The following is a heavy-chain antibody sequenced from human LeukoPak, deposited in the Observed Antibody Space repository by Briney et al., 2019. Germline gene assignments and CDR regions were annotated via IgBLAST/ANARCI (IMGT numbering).Heavy chain of an antibody. J-gene: IGHJ6*03. V-gene: IGHV3-30*04. CDR2: ISYDGSNE. CDR3: AKRGGGDFNPYYYYYMDV. D-gene: IGHD4-17*01. CDR1: GFTFSSYV. Sequence: GGSLRLSCAASGFTFSSYVMHWVRQAPGKGREWVAIISYDGSNEYYADSVKGRFIISRDNSRNTLYLQMNSLGVADTAVYYCAKRGGGDFNPYYYYYMDVWGKGTTVTISS.